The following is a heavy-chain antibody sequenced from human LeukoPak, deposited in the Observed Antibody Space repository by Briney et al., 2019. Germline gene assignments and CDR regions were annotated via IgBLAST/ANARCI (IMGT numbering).Heavy chain of an antibody. V-gene: IGHV3-30*04. CDR2: ISYDGSDK. J-gene: IGHJ6*02. CDR1: GFTFSSYA. Sequence: GGSLRLPCAASGFTFSSYAMHWVRQAPGKGLEWVAVISYDGSDKYYADSVKGRFTISRDNSKNTLYLQMNSLRAEDTAVYYCASSPDYGDYHYYYGMDVWGQGTTVTVSS. D-gene: IGHD4-17*01. CDR3: ASSPDYGDYHYYYGMDV.